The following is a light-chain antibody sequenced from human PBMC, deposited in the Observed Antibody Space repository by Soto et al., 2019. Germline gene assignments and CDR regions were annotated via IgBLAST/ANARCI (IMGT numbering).Light chain of an antibody. J-gene: IGLJ1*01. V-gene: IGLV2-14*03. CDR1: SSDVGGYNY. Sequence: QSALTQPASVSGSPGQSITISCTGTSSDVGGYNYVSWYQQHTGKAPKLIIYYVSYRPSGDSNRFSGSKAGNTASLTISGLQAEDEADYFCSSYSRRSTYVFGTGTKVTV. CDR2: YVS. CDR3: SSYSRRSTYV.